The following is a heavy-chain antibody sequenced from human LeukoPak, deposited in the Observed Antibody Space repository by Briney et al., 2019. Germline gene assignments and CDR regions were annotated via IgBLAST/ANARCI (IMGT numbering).Heavy chain of an antibody. D-gene: IGHD4-23*01. Sequence: SETLSLTCTVSGGSISSRSDYWGWIRQTPGKGLEWIGNLDSSGSTYYNPSLKSRVTISVGTSKNQFSLNLRSVTAADTAIYFCSRSHDYGGLYFYYYMDAWGKGTTVTLSS. CDR1: GGSISSRSDY. J-gene: IGHJ6*03. V-gene: IGHV4-39*01. CDR2: LDSSGST. CDR3: SRSHDYGGLYFYYYMDA.